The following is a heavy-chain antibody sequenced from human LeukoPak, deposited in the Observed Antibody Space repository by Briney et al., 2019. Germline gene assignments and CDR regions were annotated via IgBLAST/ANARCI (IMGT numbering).Heavy chain of an antibody. V-gene: IGHV1-69*01. CDR1: VGTFINYA. CDR3: ASQGIVGATRYFDY. D-gene: IGHD1-26*01. CDR2: IIPIFCTA. Sequence: SSVTVSYKPSVGTFINYAISWVRQAPGQGLEWMGGIIPIFCTANYAQKFQGRVTITADESTSTAYMELSSLRSEDTAVYYCASQGIVGATRYFDYWGQGTLVTVSS. J-gene: IGHJ4*02.